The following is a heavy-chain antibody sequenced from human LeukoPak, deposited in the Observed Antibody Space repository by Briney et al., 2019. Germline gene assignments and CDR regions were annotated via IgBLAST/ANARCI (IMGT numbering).Heavy chain of an antibody. V-gene: IGHV4-59*01. CDR3: ARSGYSYGHDY. J-gene: IGHJ4*02. CDR1: GGSISSYY. CDR2: IYYSGST. D-gene: IGHD5-18*01. Sequence: PSETLSLTCTVSGGSISSYYWSWIRQPPGKGLEWIGYIYYSGSTNYNPSLKSRVTIPVDTSKNQFSLKPSSVTAADTAVYYCARSGYSYGHDYWGQGTLVTVSS.